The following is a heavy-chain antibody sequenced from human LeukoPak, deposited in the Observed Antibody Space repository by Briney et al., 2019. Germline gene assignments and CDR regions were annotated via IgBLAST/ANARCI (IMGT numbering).Heavy chain of an antibody. V-gene: IGHV1-18*01. Sequence: ASVKVSCKASGYTFTSYGISWVRQAPGQGLEWMGWISAYNGNTNYAQKLQGRVTMTTGTSTSTAYMELRSLRSDDTAVYYCARAPYSSGWHVGFDYWGQGTLVTVSS. D-gene: IGHD6-19*01. CDR3: ARAPYSSGWHVGFDY. CDR1: GYTFTSYG. CDR2: ISAYNGNT. J-gene: IGHJ4*02.